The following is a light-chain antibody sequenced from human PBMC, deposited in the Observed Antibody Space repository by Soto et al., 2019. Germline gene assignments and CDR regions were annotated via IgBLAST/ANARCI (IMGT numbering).Light chain of an antibody. CDR3: HQYHYLWT. J-gene: IGKJ1*01. Sequence: EIVMTQSPATLSVSPGETVTLSCRASQSISSHLAWYQQRPGQGPRLLIHDASASATAIPTRFSASGSVTEFTLTISSLQSEDFAVYYCHQYHYLWTFGQGTKVEIK. V-gene: IGKV3-15*01. CDR1: QSISSH. CDR2: DAS.